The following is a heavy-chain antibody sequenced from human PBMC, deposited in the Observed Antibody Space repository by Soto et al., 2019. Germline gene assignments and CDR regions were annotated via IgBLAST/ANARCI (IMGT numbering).Heavy chain of an antibody. V-gene: IGHV1-69*06. CDR3: ARGLECRGYCLDKPTWFAP. CDR2: IIPIFGTP. CDR1: GGTFSTYT. D-gene: IGHD2-15*01. Sequence: ASVKVSCKAPGGTFSTYTFSWVRQAPGQGLEWMGRIIPIFGTPYYAQKFQGRVTITADKSTSTVYMELSSLRSDDTAVYFCARGLECRGYCLDKPTWFAPWGQGTLVTVSS. J-gene: IGHJ5*02.